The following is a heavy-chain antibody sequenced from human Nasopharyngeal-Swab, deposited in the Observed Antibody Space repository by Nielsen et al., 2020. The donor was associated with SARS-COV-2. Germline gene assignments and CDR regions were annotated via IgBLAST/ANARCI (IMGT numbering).Heavy chain of an antibody. CDR3: ATEPAYCGGDCYSLDY. CDR2: MNPNSGNT. Sequence: ASVKVSCKASGYTFTSYYMHWVRQAPGQGLEWMGWMNPNSGNTGYAQKFQGRVTMTEDTSTDTAYMELSSLRSEDTAVYYCATEPAYCGGDCYSLDYWGQGTLVTVSS. V-gene: IGHV1-8*02. D-gene: IGHD2-21*02. CDR1: GYTFTSYY. J-gene: IGHJ4*02.